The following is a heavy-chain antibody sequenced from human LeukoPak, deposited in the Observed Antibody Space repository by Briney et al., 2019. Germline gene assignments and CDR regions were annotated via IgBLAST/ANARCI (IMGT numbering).Heavy chain of an antibody. Sequence: PGGSLRLSCVASGFTFRTYSMNWVRQAPGKGLEWVSSISSNSSYIYYAPSLKGRFTISRDNARNSVFLQMNNLRVDDTAVYYCASPRYCSSGTCYGWAYWGQGTLVTVSS. D-gene: IGHD2-2*01. CDR1: GFTFRTYS. CDR3: ASPRYCSSGTCYGWAY. V-gene: IGHV3-21*01. J-gene: IGHJ4*02. CDR2: ISSNSSYI.